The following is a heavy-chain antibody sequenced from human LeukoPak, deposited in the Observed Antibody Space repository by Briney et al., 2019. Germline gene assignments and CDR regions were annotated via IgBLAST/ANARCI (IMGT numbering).Heavy chain of an antibody. Sequence: NPSETLSLTCTVSGGSISGYYWSWIRQPPGKGLEWIGAINHSGSTNYNPSLKSRVTISVDTSKNQFSLKLSSVTAADTAVYYCARYGGPDKDYPNAVYYYDSSGSGYFQHWGQGTLVTVSS. V-gene: IGHV4-34*01. CDR1: GGSISGYY. J-gene: IGHJ1*01. D-gene: IGHD3-22*01. CDR3: ARYGGPDKDYPNAVYYYDSSGSGYFQH. CDR2: INHSGST.